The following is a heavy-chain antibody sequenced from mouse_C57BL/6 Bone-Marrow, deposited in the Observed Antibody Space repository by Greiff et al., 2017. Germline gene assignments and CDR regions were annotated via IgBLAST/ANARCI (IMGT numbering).Heavy chain of an antibody. J-gene: IGHJ3*01. Sequence: QVQLQQSGAELAKPGASVKLSCKASGYNFTSYWMHWVKQRPGQGLEWIGYINPSSGYTKYNQKFKDKATLTADKSSSTAYMQLSSLTYEDSAVYYCARSTVVAPFAHWGQGTLVTVSA. D-gene: IGHD1-1*01. CDR1: GYNFTSYW. CDR3: ARSTVVAPFAH. CDR2: INPSSGYT. V-gene: IGHV1-7*01.